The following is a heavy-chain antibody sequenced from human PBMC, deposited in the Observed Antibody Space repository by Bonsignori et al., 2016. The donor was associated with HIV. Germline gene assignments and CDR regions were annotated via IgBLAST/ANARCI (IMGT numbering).Heavy chain of an antibody. Sequence: WVRQAPGQGLEWMGWINPNSGGTNYAQKFQGRVTMTRDTSISTAYMELSRLRSDDTAVYYCARGEPAGGVYSSSPLDYWGQGTLVTVSS. J-gene: IGHJ4*02. V-gene: IGHV1-2*02. CDR3: ARGEPAGGVYSSSPLDY. CDR2: INPNSGGT. D-gene: IGHD6-6*01.